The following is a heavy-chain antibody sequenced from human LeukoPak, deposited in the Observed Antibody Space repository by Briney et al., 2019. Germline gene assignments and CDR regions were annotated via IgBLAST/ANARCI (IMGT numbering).Heavy chain of an antibody. CDR1: GYSLTNYW. CDR3: VRRHIPNRDTFDI. J-gene: IGHJ3*02. V-gene: IGHV5-51*01. Sequence: KGGESLKISCKGSGYSLTNYWIVWVRQMPGKGLEWMGFIYPSDSDTRYSPSFQGQITISADKSISTAYLQWSSLKASDTAMYYCVRRHIPNRDTFDIWGQGTVVTVS. D-gene: IGHD2-2*02. CDR2: IYPSDSDT.